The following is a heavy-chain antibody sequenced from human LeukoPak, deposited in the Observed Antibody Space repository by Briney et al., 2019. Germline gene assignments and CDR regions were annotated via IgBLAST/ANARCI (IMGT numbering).Heavy chain of an antibody. D-gene: IGHD3-3*01. V-gene: IGHV3-23*01. Sequence: TGGCLRLSCAASGFTFSSYAMSWVRQAPGKGLEWVSAISGSGGSTYYADSVKGRFTISRDNSKNTLYLQMNSLRAEDTAVYYCAKDGYDFWSGYSVDAFDIWGQGTMVTVSS. CDR3: AKDGYDFWSGYSVDAFDI. CDR1: GFTFSSYA. CDR2: ISGSGGST. J-gene: IGHJ3*02.